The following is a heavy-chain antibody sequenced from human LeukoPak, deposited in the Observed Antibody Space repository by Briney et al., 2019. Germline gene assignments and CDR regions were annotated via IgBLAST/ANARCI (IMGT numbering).Heavy chain of an antibody. Sequence: PSETLSLTCTVSGYSISSGYYWGWIRQPPGKGLEHIGSMYHSGSTFYNPSLKSRVTISVDTSKNQFSLKLSSVTAADTAVYYCARSSESYDSSGYYSYYFDYWGQGTLVTVSS. D-gene: IGHD3-22*01. CDR1: GYSISSGYY. CDR2: MYHSGST. J-gene: IGHJ4*02. V-gene: IGHV4-38-2*02. CDR3: ARSSESYDSSGYYSYYFDY.